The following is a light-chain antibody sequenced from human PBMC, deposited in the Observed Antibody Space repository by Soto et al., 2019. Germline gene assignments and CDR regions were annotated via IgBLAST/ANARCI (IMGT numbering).Light chain of an antibody. V-gene: IGKV1-27*01. CDR3: QKYNSAPKT. CDR2: AAS. J-gene: IGKJ3*01. CDR1: QGISNY. Sequence: DIQMTQSPSSLSASVGDRVTITCRASQGISNYLAWYQQKPGKVHKLLIYAASTLQSGVQSRFSGSGSGTGFTLTISSLQPEDVATYYCQKYNSAPKTFGPGTKVDIK.